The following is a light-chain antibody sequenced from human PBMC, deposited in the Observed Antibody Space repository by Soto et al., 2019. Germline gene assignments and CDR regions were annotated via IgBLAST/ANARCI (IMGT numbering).Light chain of an antibody. Sequence: QSALTQPASVSGSPGQSITISCTGTSSDVGGYNFVSWYQHHPGKAPKLIIYEVSNRPSGVSNRFSGSKSGNTASLTISGLQADDEADYYCSSYINNNAWVFGGGTKLTVL. CDR2: EVS. J-gene: IGLJ3*02. V-gene: IGLV2-14*01. CDR3: SSYINNNAWV. CDR1: SSDVGGYNF.